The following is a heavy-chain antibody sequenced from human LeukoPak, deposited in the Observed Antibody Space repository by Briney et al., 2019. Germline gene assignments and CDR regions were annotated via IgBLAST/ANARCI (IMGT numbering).Heavy chain of an antibody. D-gene: IGHD5-12*01. CDR2: ISGSGGST. Sequence: PGGSLRLSCAASGFTFSSYAMSWVRQAPGKGLEWASAISGSGGSTYYADSVKGRFTIPRDNSKNTLYLQMNSLRAEDTAVYYCAKGVVATILRPSGGYLDYWGQGTLVTVSS. CDR1: GFTFSSYA. V-gene: IGHV3-23*01. J-gene: IGHJ4*02. CDR3: AKGVVATILRPSGGYLDY.